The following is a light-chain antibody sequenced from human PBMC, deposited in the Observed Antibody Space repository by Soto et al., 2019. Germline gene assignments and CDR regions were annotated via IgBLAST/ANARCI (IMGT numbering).Light chain of an antibody. V-gene: IGKV4-1*01. J-gene: IGKJ1*01. CDR2: WAS. Sequence: DIVMTQSPDSLAVSLGERATINCKSSQSVLYSSNNKKYLAWYQQKPAKPPKLLIYWASTRESRVPDRFSGSASGIDFTLTFISLHAEDVAVYFCQQYYGTRWTFGQGTKVEIK. CDR3: QQYYGTRWT. CDR1: QSVLYSSNNKKY.